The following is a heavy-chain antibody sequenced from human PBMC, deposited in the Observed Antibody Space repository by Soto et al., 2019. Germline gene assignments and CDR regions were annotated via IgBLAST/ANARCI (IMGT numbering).Heavy chain of an antibody. CDR1: GYTFTSYG. CDR3: ARDPGRNTYYDFWSGYYPGNHYFDY. V-gene: IGHV1-18*01. CDR2: ISAYNGNT. J-gene: IGHJ4*02. D-gene: IGHD3-3*01. Sequence: ASVKVSGKASGYTFTSYGISWVRQAPGQGLEWMGWISAYNGNTNYAQKLQGRVTMTTDTSTSTAYMELRSLRSDDTAVYYCARDPGRNTYYDFWSGYYPGNHYFDYWGQGTLVTVSS.